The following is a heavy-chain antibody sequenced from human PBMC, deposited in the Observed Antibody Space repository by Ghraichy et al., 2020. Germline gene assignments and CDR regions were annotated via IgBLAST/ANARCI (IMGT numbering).Heavy chain of an antibody. Sequence: VKVSCKASGYTFTSYGISWVRQAPGQGLEWMGWISAYNGNTNYAQKLQGRVTMTTDTSTSTAYMELRSLRSDDTAVYYCAREGGSSGWYYYYGMDVWGQGTTVTVSS. CDR3: AREGGSSGWYYYYGMDV. J-gene: IGHJ6*02. D-gene: IGHD6-19*01. V-gene: IGHV1-18*04. CDR2: ISAYNGNT. CDR1: GYTFTSYG.